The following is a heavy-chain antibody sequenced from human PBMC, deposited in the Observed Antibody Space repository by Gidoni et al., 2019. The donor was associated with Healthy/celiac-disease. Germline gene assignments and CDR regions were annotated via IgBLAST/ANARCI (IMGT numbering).Heavy chain of an antibody. CDR3: ARVGLRNRIAAIDY. V-gene: IGHV4-31*02. D-gene: IGHD6-25*01. J-gene: IGHJ4*02. Sequence: CSTYYNPSLKSRVTISVDTSKNQFSLKLSSVTAADTAVYYCARVGLRNRIAAIDYWGQGTLVTVSS. CDR2: CST.